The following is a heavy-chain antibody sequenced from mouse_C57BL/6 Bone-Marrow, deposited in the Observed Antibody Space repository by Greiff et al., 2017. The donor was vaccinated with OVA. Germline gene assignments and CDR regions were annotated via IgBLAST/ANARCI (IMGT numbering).Heavy chain of an antibody. D-gene: IGHD2-1*01. CDR2: IYPRSGNT. Sequence: VQLQQSGAELARPGASVKLSCTASGYTFTSYGISWVKQRTGQGLEWIGEIYPRSGNTYYNEKFKGKATLTADKSSSTAYMELRSLTSEDSAVYLCAREVTGIFYYAMDYWGQGTPVTVSS. CDR1: GYTFTSYG. V-gene: IGHV1-81*01. CDR3: AREVTGIFYYAMDY. J-gene: IGHJ4*01.